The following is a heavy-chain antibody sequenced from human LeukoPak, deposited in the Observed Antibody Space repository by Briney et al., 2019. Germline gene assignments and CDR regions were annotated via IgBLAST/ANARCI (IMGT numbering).Heavy chain of an antibody. Sequence: ASVKVSCKASGYTFTGYYMHWVRQAPGQGLEWMGWINPDSGGTNYAQKFQGRVTMTRDTSISTAYMELSSLRSEDTAVYYCATVQKQDYDTRPYYDHWGQGTLVTVSS. CDR2: INPDSGGT. V-gene: IGHV1-2*02. CDR3: ATVQKQDYDTRPYYDH. J-gene: IGHJ4*02. D-gene: IGHD3-22*01. CDR1: GYTFTGYY.